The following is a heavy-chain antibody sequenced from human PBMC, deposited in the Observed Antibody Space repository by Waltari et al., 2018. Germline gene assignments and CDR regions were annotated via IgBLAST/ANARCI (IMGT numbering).Heavy chain of an antibody. CDR2: LRFDGTVQ. Sequence: EVYLAESGGALVQPGGSLRLSCVASGFPLRMYSMSWVRQAPGKGLGVVSNLRFDGTVQYYVDPVRGRFTISRDNTRNSLYLQMNGLRDDDTAVYYCARGSADFVRFWDSWGQGTLVTVSS. CDR3: ARGSADFVRFWDS. CDR1: GFPLRMYS. J-gene: IGHJ4*02. D-gene: IGHD3-10*01. V-gene: IGHV3-7*03.